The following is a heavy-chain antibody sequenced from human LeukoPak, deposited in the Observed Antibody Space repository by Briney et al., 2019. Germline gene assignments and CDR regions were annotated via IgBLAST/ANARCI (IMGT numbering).Heavy chain of an antibody. J-gene: IGHJ4*02. V-gene: IGHV4-34*01. Sequence: SETLSLTSAVYGGSFSGYYWSWIRQPPGKGLEWIGEINHSGSTNYNPSLKSRVTISVDTSKNQFSLKLSSVTAADTAVYYCARRSLLEWLSYRFPAGFDYWGQGTLVTVSS. CDR3: ARRSLLEWLSYRFPAGFDY. CDR2: INHSGST. CDR1: GGSFSGYY. D-gene: IGHD3-3*01.